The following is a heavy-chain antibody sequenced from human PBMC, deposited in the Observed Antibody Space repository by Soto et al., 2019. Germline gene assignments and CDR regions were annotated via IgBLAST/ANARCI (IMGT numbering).Heavy chain of an antibody. V-gene: IGHV4-39*01. J-gene: IGHJ4*02. CDR2: IYYSGTT. D-gene: IGHD6-19*01. CDR3: ARRLAVAGHYFDY. CDR1: GASISSTTYY. Sequence: PSETLSLTCTVSGASISSTTYYWGWIRQSPGKGVEWIGSIYYSGTTYQNPSLKSRVTISIDTSKNQLSLKLSSVTAADTAVYYCARRLAVAGHYFDYWGQGTLVTVSS.